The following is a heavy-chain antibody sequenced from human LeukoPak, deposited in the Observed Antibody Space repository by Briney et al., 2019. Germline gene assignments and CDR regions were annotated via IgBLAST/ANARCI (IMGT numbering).Heavy chain of an antibody. Sequence: SETLSLTCTVSGGSISSSSYYWGWIRQPPGTGLEWIGSIYYSGSTYYNPSLKSRVTISVDTSKNQFSLKLSSVTATDTAVYYCARLEGGSLYYYYYGMDVWGQGTTVTVSS. CDR2: IYYSGST. CDR1: GGSISSSSYY. V-gene: IGHV4-39*01. D-gene: IGHD1-26*01. J-gene: IGHJ6*02. CDR3: ARLEGGSLYYYYYGMDV.